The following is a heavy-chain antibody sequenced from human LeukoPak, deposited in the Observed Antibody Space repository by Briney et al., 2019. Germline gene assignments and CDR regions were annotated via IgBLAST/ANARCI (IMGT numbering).Heavy chain of an antibody. J-gene: IGHJ5*02. Sequence: ASVKVSCKASGYTFTGYYMHWVRQTPGQGLEWMGWINPNSGVTNYAQKFQGRVTMIRDTSISAAYMELSRLRCDDTAVYYCARGTGSSWFDPWGQGTLVTVST. CDR1: GYTFTGYY. CDR2: INPNSGVT. V-gene: IGHV1-2*02. D-gene: IGHD3-9*01. CDR3: ARGTGSSWFDP.